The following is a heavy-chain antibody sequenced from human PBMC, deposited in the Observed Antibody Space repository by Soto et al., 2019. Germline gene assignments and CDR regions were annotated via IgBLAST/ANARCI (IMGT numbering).Heavy chain of an antibody. Sequence: ASVKVSCKASGYTFTSYAMHWVRQAPGLRLEWMGWINAGNGNTKYSQKFQGRVTITRDTSASTAYMELSSLRSEDTAVYYCARSPYSSSPRHDALDIWGQGTMVTVSS. V-gene: IGHV1-3*01. D-gene: IGHD6-13*01. J-gene: IGHJ3*02. CDR3: ARSPYSSSPRHDALDI. CDR1: GYTFTSYA. CDR2: INAGNGNT.